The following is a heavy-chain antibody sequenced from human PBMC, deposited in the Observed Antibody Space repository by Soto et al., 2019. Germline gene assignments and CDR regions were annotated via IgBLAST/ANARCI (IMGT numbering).Heavy chain of an antibody. CDR3: AKDIGRDGEGACDY. CDR2: ISYDGSNK. Sequence: PGGSLRLSCAASGFPFNTYGMYLVRQAPGKGLEWVASISYDGSNKYHADSVKGRFTISRDNSKNTLYLQMNSLRVEDTAVYYCAKDIGRDGEGACDYWGQGLXVTVSS. V-gene: IGHV3-30*18. J-gene: IGHJ4*02. CDR1: GFPFNTYG. D-gene: IGHD4-17*01.